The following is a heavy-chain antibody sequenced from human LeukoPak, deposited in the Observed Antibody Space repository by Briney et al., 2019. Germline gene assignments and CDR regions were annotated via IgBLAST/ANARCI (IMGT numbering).Heavy chain of an antibody. Sequence: ASVKVSCKASGYTFTGYYMHWVRQAPGQGLEWMGWINPNSGGTNYAQKFQGRVTMTRDTSISTAYMELSRLRSDDTAVYYCARVYDSSGYGFDYWGQGTLVTVSS. V-gene: IGHV1-2*02. D-gene: IGHD3-22*01. CDR2: INPNSGGT. CDR3: ARVYDSSGYGFDY. J-gene: IGHJ4*02. CDR1: GYTFTGYY.